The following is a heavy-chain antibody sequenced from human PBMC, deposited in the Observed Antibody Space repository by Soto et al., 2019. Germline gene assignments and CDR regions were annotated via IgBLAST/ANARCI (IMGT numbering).Heavy chain of an antibody. J-gene: IGHJ4*02. CDR2: SIPIFGTA. CDR3: ARAPILVGVTPYENYFDS. CDR1: GGTFSNSV. D-gene: IGHD3-3*01. Sequence: SVKVSCKASGGTFSNSVISWVRQAPGQGLEWMGGSIPIFGTANYAQKFQGRVTIIADESTSTAYMELTSLRSEDTAVYYCARAPILVGVTPYENYFDSWGQGTLVTVSS. V-gene: IGHV1-69*13.